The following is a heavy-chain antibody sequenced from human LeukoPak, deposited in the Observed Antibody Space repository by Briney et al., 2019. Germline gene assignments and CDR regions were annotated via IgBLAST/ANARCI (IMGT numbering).Heavy chain of an antibody. CDR2: INPNSGGS. J-gene: IGHJ6*03. CDR3: ARGSMITFGGVIVTHYYYYYMDV. Sequence: ASVKVSCKASGYTFTSYGISWVRQAPGQGLEWMGWINPNSGGSNYAQKFQGRVTMTRDTSISTAYMELSRLRSDDTAVYYCARGSMITFGGVIVTHYYYYYMDVWGKGTTVTVSS. D-gene: IGHD3-16*02. V-gene: IGHV1-2*02. CDR1: GYTFTSYG.